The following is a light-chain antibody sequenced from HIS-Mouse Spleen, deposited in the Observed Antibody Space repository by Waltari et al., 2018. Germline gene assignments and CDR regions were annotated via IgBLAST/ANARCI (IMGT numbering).Light chain of an antibody. J-gene: IGLJ3*02. CDR3: CSYAGSYTWV. CDR2: DVS. V-gene: IGLV2-11*01. Sequence: QSALTQPRPVSGSPGQSVTISCTGTRSAVGGSHYVSWYQQHPGKAPKLMFYDVSKRPSGVPDRFSGSKSGNTASLTISGLQAEDEADYYCCSYAGSYTWVFGGGTKLTVL. CDR1: RSAVGGSHY.